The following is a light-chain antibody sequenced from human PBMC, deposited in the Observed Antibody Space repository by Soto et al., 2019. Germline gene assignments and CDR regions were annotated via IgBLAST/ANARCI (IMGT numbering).Light chain of an antibody. CDR2: QNN. Sequence: SYELTQPPSVSVSPGQTASITCSGDKLGDKYVCWYQQKPGQSPVVVIYQNNKRRSGIPERFSGSNSGNTATLTISGTQAMDEADYHCQAWDSSTVVFGGGTKVDRP. J-gene: IGLJ2*01. CDR1: KLGDKY. CDR3: QAWDSSTVV. V-gene: IGLV3-1*01.